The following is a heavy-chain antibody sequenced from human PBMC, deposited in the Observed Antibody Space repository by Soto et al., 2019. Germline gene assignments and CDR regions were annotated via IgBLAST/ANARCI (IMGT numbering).Heavy chain of an antibody. CDR2: TIPIIGTA. Sequence: ASVKVSCKASGGTFSSFAINWVRQAPGQGPEWMGGTIPIIGTANYAQKFQGRVTIIADETTNTASLELTSLRSEDTAVYYCARGNALDIWGQGTTVTAP. V-gene: IGHV1-69*13. CDR1: GGTFSSFA. J-gene: IGHJ6*02. CDR3: ARGNALDI.